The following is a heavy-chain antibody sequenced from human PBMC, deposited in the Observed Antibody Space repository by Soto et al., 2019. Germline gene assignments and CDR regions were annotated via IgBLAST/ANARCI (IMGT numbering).Heavy chain of an antibody. V-gene: IGHV3-66*01. CDR1: ALTASKNY. Sequence: EVQLVESGGGLVQPGGSLRLSCAGSALTASKNYMSWVRQPPGKGLEWVSVIYSGGTTYYADSVKDRFSISRDNSKSTLYLQMDHRRAGATALYYCARGGSGSDWDYYGMDVWGQGTTVTVSS. CDR2: IYSGGTT. J-gene: IGHJ6*02. CDR3: ARGGSGSDWDYYGMDV. D-gene: IGHD3-10*01.